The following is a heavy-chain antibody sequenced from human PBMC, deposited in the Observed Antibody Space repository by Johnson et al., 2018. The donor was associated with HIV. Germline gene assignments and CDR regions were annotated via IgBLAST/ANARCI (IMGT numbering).Heavy chain of an antibody. D-gene: IGHD3-3*01. CDR2: IISDVSSA. CDR1: GFTFSPYW. CDR3: ARAPEVWELRHPGTFDV. J-gene: IGHJ3*01. Sequence: VQLVESGGGLVQPGGSLRLSCAASGFTFSPYWMHWVRQAPGQGLVWVSRIISDVSSAIYTDSVTGRFTISRDNSKNTMYLQMNSLRAEDTAVYYCARAPEVWELRHPGTFDVWGQGTLVTVSS. V-gene: IGHV3-74*02.